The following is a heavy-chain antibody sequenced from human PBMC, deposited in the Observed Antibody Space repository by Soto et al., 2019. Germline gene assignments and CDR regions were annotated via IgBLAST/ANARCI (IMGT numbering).Heavy chain of an antibody. J-gene: IGHJ6*03. CDR3: ARPLGYCSSTSCEPYMDV. V-gene: IGHV3-48*01. Sequence: GGSLRLSCAASGFTFSRYSMNWVRQAPGKGLEWVSYISSSSSTIYYADSVKGRFTISRDNAKNSLFLQMNSLKAEDTAGYYCARPLGYCSSTSCEPYMDVWGKGTTVTVSS. CDR2: ISSSSSTI. CDR1: GFTFSRYS. D-gene: IGHD2-2*01.